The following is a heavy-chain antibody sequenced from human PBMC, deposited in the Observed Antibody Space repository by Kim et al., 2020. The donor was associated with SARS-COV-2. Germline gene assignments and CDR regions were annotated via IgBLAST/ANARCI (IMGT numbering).Heavy chain of an antibody. D-gene: IGHD2-15*01. Sequence: TSRVTISVDPSKNQFSRKLSSVTAADTAVYYCARHRGGETVVAPYDPFDYWGQGTLVTVSS. J-gene: IGHJ4*02. V-gene: IGHV4-39*01. CDR3: ARHRGGETVVAPYDPFDY.